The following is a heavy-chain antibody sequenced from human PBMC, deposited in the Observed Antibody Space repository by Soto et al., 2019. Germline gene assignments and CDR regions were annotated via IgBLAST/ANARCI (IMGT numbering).Heavy chain of an antibody. CDR1: GYTFTSYA. CDR2: INAGNGNT. V-gene: IGHV1-3*01. J-gene: IGHJ4*02. D-gene: IGHD2-15*01. Sequence: QVQLVQSGAEVKKPGASVKVSCKASGYTFTSYAMHWVRQAPGQRLEWMGWINAGNGNTKHSQKLQGRVTITRDTSASTAYMEMSSLRSEDTAVYYCARGPGGHDGPGDYWGQGTLVTVSS. CDR3: ARGPGGHDGPGDY.